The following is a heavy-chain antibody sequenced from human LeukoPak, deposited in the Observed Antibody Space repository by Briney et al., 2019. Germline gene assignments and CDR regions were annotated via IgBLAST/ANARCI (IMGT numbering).Heavy chain of an antibody. CDR2: ISYDGSNK. V-gene: IGHV3-30*04. CDR3: ARDGSVRGVIIYFWFDP. J-gene: IGHJ5*02. D-gene: IGHD3-10*01. CDR1: GFTFSSYA. Sequence: PGGSLRLSCAASGFTFSSYAIHWVRQAPGKGLEWVAVISYDGSNKYYADSVKGRFTISRDNSKNTLYLQMNSLRAEDTAVYYCARDGSVRGVIIYFWFDPWGQGTLVTVSS.